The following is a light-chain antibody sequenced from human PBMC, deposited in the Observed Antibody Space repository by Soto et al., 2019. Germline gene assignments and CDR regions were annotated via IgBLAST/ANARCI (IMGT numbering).Light chain of an antibody. J-gene: IGKJ1*01. CDR3: LQDYNYSRT. V-gene: IGKV1-6*01. CDR1: QGIRND. Sequence: AIQMTQSPSSLSASVGDRVTITCRASQGIRNDLNWYQQKPGKAPKLLIYAASSLQSGVPSKFSGSGSGTDSTLTISSRQPIHFATSSCLQDYNYSRTFGQGTKVEIK. CDR2: AAS.